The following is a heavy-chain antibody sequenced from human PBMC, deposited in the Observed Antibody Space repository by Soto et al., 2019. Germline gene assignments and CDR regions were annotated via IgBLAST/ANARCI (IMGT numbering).Heavy chain of an antibody. CDR1: GDTFTSYG. D-gene: IGHD4-17*01. CDR3: AGSTVVQGVFYD. Sequence: SVKVSCKASGDTFTSYGISWVRQAPGQGLEWMGGISPIFGTANYAQKFQGRVTITADESTSTAYMELSSLRSEDTAVYYWAGSTVVQGVFYDWGQGSLVTVSS. CDR2: ISPIFGTA. V-gene: IGHV1-69*13. J-gene: IGHJ4*02.